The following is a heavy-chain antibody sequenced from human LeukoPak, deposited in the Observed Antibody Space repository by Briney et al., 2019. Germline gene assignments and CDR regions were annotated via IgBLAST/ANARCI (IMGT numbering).Heavy chain of an antibody. CDR1: GHSSNTFG. V-gene: IGHV1-18*01. CDR2: ISGYNSRR. CDR3: ANVAKGRYFFYYMDV. Sequence: ASLKVSCKASGHSSNTFGITWVRQAPGQGLEWIGWISGYNSRRKYADKFQRRVTMTTDTSTTTSYMELRSLRSDDTAVYFCANVAKGRYFFYYMDVWGKGTTVRVS. D-gene: IGHD2-15*01. J-gene: IGHJ6*03.